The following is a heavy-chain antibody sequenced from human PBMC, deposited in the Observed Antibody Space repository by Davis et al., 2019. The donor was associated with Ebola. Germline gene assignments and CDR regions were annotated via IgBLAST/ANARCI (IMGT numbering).Heavy chain of an antibody. CDR1: GFTFSSYA. CDR3: ARGEEYSGYDSGYYYYGMDV. V-gene: IGHV3-23*01. J-gene: IGHJ6*02. CDR2: ISGSGGST. Sequence: PGGSLRLSCAASGFTFSSYAMSWVRQAPGKGLEWVSAISGSGGSTYYADSVKGRFTISRDNSKNTLYLQMNSLRAEDTAVYYCARGEEYSGYDSGYYYYGMDVWGQGTTVTVSS. D-gene: IGHD5-12*01.